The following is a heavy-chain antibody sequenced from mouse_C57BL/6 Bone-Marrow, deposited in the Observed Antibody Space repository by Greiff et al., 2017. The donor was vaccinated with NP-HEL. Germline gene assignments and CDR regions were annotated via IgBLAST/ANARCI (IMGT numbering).Heavy chain of an antibody. CDR3: ASSPYGSSYCYWYFDV. CDR2: IGPGSGST. D-gene: IGHD1-1*01. CDR1: GYTFTDYY. V-gene: IGHV1-77*01. J-gene: IGHJ1*03. Sequence: VQLQQSGAELVKPGASVKISCKASGYTFTDYYINWVKQRPGQGLEWIGKIGPGSGSTYYNEKFKGKATLTADKSSSTAYMQLSSLTSEDSAVYFCASSPYGSSYCYWYFDVWGTGTTVTVSS.